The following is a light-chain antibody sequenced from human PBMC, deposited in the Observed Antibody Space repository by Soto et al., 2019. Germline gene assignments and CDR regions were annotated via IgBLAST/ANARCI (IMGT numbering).Light chain of an antibody. CDR1: QSVSSN. Sequence: EIVMTQSPATLSVSPRERHTLSCRASQSVSSNLAWYQQKPGQAPRLLIYGASTRATGIPARFSGSGSGTEFTLTISSLQSEDFAVYYCQQYNNWPRTFGQGTKVDIK. V-gene: IGKV3-15*01. CDR2: GAS. CDR3: QQYNNWPRT. J-gene: IGKJ1*01.